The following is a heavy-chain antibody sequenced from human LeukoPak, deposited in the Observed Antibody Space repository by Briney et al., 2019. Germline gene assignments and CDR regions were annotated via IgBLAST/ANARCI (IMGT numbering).Heavy chain of an antibody. Sequence: SETLSLTCTVSGGSITSTDYHWGWIRQPPGKGLEWIGSIYYCGNTYYNPSLKSRVTISVDTSRNQFSLKLPSVTAADTAVYYCTRLSNGLPADYWGQGTLVTVSS. J-gene: IGHJ4*02. CDR1: GGSITSTDYH. V-gene: IGHV4-39*01. CDR2: IYYCGNT. D-gene: IGHD2-8*01. CDR3: TRLSNGLPADY.